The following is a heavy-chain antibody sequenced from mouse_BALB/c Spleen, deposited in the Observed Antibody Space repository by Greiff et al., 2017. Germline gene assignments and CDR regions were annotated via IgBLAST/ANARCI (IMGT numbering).Heavy chain of an antibody. Sequence: VQLQQSGAELVKPGASVKLSCKASGYTFTSYWMHWVKQRPGQGLEWIGEIDPSDSYTNYNQKFKAKATLTVDKSSSTAYMQLSSLTSEDSAVYYCARGGITTGNFDYWGQGTTLTVSS. J-gene: IGHJ2*01. CDR2: IDPSDSYT. V-gene: IGHV1-69*02. CDR1: GYTFTSYW. D-gene: IGHD2-4*01. CDR3: ARGGITTGNFDY.